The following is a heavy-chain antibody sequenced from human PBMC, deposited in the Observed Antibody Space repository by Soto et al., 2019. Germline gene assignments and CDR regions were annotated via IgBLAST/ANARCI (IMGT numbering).Heavy chain of an antibody. CDR2: MNPNSGNT. CDR1: GYTCTSYD. V-gene: IGHV1-8*01. J-gene: IGHJ6*02. D-gene: IGHD3-10*01. CDR3: AGWVRTSYSSGMAV. Sequence: QVQLVQSGAEVKKPGASVKVSCKASGYTCTSYDINCVRQATGQGLEWMGWMNPNSGNTGYAQKFQGRLTMPRNTSIRTAYMELSRLRSEDTAVYYCAGWVRTSYSSGMAVWGHGTTVTVSS.